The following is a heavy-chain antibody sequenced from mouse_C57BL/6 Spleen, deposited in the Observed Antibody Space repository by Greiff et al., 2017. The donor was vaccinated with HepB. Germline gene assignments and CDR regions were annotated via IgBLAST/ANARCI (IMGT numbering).Heavy chain of an antibody. V-gene: IGHV1-81*01. CDR1: GYTFTSYG. D-gene: IGHD2-4*01. Sequence: VQLQQSGAELARPGASVKLSCKASGYTFTSYGISWVKQRTGQGLEWIGEIYPRSGNTYYNEKFKGKATLTADKSSSTAYMELRSLTSEDSAVYFCARAGYDYGDGMAYWGQGTLVTVSA. CDR2: IYPRSGNT. CDR3: ARAGYDYGDGMAY. J-gene: IGHJ3*01.